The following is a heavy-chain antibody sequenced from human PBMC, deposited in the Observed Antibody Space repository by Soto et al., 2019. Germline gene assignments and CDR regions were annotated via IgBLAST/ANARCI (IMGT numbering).Heavy chain of an antibody. D-gene: IGHD6-19*01. CDR2: INHSGIT. V-gene: IGHV4-34*01. CDR1: GGSFSGYY. Sequence: QVLIEQWSAGLLKPSETLSLTCAVYGGSFSGYYWTWIRQPPGRGLEWLGEINHSGITDYNPSLKSRVSISIDTSKNQFSLKLNSVTAADTAVYYCAVGPRMWLAGGGYWGQGTLVTVSS. CDR3: AVGPRMWLAGGGY. J-gene: IGHJ4*02.